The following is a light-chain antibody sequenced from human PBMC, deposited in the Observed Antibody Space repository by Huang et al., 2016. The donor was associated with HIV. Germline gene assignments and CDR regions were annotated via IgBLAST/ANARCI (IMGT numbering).Light chain of an antibody. V-gene: IGKV1-9*01. CDR1: HDINTY. CDR3: QQLSAYPLS. CDR2: DAS. Sequence: QLTQSPSSLSASIGDRVTIACRARHDINTYLAWYQQTPGRAPKLLIYDASTLQTGVPSRFRGFGSGTAFSLTITSLQPDDFAVYYCQQLSAYPLSFGPGTTVD. J-gene: IGKJ3*01.